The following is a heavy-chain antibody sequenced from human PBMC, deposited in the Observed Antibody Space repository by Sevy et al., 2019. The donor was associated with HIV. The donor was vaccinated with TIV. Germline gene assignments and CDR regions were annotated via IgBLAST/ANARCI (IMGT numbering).Heavy chain of an antibody. CDR3: ARSRLEMATTYYFDY. CDR1: GYTFTSYY. V-gene: IGHV1-46*01. Sequence: ASVKVSCKASGYTFTSYYMHWVRQAPGQGLEWMGIINPSGGSTSYAQKFQGRVTMTRDTSTSTVYMELSSLRSEDTAVYYCARSRLEMATTYYFDYWGQGTLVTVSS. J-gene: IGHJ4*02. D-gene: IGHD1-1*01. CDR2: INPSGGST.